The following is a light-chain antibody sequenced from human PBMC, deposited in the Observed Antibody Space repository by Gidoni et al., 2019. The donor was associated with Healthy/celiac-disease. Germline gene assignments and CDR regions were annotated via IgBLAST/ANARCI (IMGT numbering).Light chain of an antibody. CDR2: GAS. J-gene: IGKJ3*01. V-gene: IGKV3-20*01. CDR3: QKYGSSLT. Sequence: EIVLTQSPGTLSLSPGERATLSCRASQSVSSSYLAWYQQKPGQAPRLLIYGASSRATGIPDRFSGSGSGTDFTLTISRLEPEDCAVYYCQKYGSSLTFGPGTKVDIK. CDR1: QSVSSSY.